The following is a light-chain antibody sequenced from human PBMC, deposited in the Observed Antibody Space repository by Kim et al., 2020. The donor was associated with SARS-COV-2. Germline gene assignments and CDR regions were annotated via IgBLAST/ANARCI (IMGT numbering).Light chain of an antibody. V-gene: IGLV3-1*01. CDR2: QDA. Sequence: SSELTQPPSVSVSPGQTATITCSGDKLGDKYVCWYQQRPGQSPVLVIYQDAKRPSGIPERFSGSNSGNTATLTISGTQAIDEADYYCQAWGSSTGRVFGGGTQLTVL. CDR3: QAWGSSTGRV. CDR1: KLGDKY. J-gene: IGLJ2*01.